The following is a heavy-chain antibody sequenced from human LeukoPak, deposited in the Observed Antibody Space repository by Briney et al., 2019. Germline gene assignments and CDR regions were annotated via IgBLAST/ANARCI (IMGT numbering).Heavy chain of an antibody. CDR3: ARGILSGYYFDS. D-gene: IGHD1-14*01. Sequence: KPSETLSLTCAVYGGSFSGYYWSWIRQSPGKGLEWIAEIHYSGSASYNPSLKSRVTISGDPSKNQVSLRVTPVTAADTAEYYCARGILSGYYFDSWGQGSLVTVSS. CDR1: GGSFSGYY. J-gene: IGHJ4*02. V-gene: IGHV4-34*01. CDR2: IHYSGSA.